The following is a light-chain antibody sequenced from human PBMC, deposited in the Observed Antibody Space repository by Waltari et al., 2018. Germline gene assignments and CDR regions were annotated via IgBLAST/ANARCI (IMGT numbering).Light chain of an antibody. CDR1: NSDIGGYNF. Sequence: QFALTPPASVSGSPGQSITISCNGSNSDIGGYNFVSWYQQHPGKAPKLMIYDLNKRPSGVSNRFSASKSGKTASLTISGLQAEDEANYYCSSYTTSSTLVFGGGTKVTVL. V-gene: IGLV2-14*03. CDR2: DLN. J-gene: IGLJ2*01. CDR3: SSYTTSSTLV.